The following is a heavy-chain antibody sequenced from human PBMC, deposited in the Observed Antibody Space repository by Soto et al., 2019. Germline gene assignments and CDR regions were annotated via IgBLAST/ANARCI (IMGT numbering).Heavy chain of an antibody. CDR2: IYYSGST. CDR1: GGSISSYY. J-gene: IGHJ4*02. CDR3: ARGRGDTAMAWYY. V-gene: IGHV4-59*01. D-gene: IGHD5-18*01. Sequence: PSETLSLTCTVSGGSISSYYWSWIRQSPGKGLEWIGYIYYSGSTKYNPSLKSRVTISVDTSKNQFSLKLSSATAADKAVYYCARGRGDTAMAWYYWGQGTLVTVSS.